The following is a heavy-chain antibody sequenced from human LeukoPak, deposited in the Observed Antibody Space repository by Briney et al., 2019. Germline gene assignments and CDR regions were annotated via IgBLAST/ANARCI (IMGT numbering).Heavy chain of an antibody. CDR2: ISSGSSTI. V-gene: IGHV3-48*01. CDR3: ARLRYYAMDV. CDR1: GFTFSTFD. J-gene: IGHJ6*02. Sequence: GGSLRLSRAAYGFTFSTFDMNLVRQAPGKGLEWVSYISSGSSTIYYADSVKGRFTISRDNAKNSLYLQMNSLRAEDTAVYYCARLRYYAMDVWGQGTTVIVSS.